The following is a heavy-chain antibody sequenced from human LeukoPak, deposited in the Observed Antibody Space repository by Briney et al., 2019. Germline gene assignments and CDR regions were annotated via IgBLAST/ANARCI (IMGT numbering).Heavy chain of an antibody. CDR2: IYHSGST. CDR1: GGSISSGGYS. V-gene: IGHV4-30-2*01. Sequence: SETLSLTCAVSGGSISSGGYSGSWIRQPPGKGLEWIGYIYHSGSTYYNPSLKSRVTISVDRSKNQFSLKLSSVTAADTAVYYCARGVYDILTGWYNWFDPWGQGTLVTVSS. CDR3: ARGVYDILTGWYNWFDP. J-gene: IGHJ5*02. D-gene: IGHD3-9*01.